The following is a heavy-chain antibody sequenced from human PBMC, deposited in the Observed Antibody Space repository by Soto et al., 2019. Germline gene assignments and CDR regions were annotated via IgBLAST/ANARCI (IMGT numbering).Heavy chain of an antibody. CDR2: INHSGST. Sequence: QVQLQQWGAGLLKPSETLSLTCAVYGGSFSGYHWSWIRQPPGKGLEWIGEINHSGSTNYNPSLKSRVTISVDTSKNQFSLKLSSVTAADTAVYYCASAGTSSSWYPDDLGGSHHTYNWFDPWGQGTLVTVSS. D-gene: IGHD6-13*01. V-gene: IGHV4-34*01. J-gene: IGHJ5*02. CDR1: GGSFSGYH. CDR3: ASAGTSSSWYPDDLGGSHHTYNWFDP.